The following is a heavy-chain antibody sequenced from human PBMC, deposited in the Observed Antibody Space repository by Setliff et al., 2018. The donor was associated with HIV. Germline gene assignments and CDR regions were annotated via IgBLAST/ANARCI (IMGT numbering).Heavy chain of an antibody. D-gene: IGHD3-22*01. CDR1: GGTFSSYA. V-gene: IGHV1-69*10. CDR3: ARERPGDHYESTGYYTFGADY. CDR2: IIPILGIA. Sequence: SVKVSCKASGGTFSSYAISWVRQAPGQGLEWMGGIIPILGIANYAQKFQGRVTITADKSTSTAYMEVSSLRSEDTAVYYCARERPGDHYESTGYYTFGADYWGQGTLVTVSS. J-gene: IGHJ4*02.